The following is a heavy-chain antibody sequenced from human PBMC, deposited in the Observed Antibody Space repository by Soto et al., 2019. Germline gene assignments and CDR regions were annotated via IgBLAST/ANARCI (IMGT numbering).Heavy chain of an antibody. CDR1: GGSLRNQF. D-gene: IGHD2-2*02. V-gene: IGHV4-59*11. J-gene: IGHJ5*02. Sequence: SETLSLTCTVSGGSLRNQFWSWIRLPPGKGLEWIGCIQSSGDIKYNPSLKSRVTLSMDTSTNQFFLKLTSLTAADTAVYFCASGGNTLSSPNWFDPWGQGAPVTVSS. CDR3: ASGGNTLSSPNWFDP. CDR2: IQSSGDI.